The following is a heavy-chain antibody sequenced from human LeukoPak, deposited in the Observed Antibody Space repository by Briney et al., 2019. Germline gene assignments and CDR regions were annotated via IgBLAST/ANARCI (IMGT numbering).Heavy chain of an antibody. Sequence: PGGSLRLSCAASGFTFSSYAMSWVRQAPGKGLEWVSAISGGGGSTYYADSVKGRFTISRDNSKNTLYLQMNSLRAEDTAVYYRALLRWQWLVVDYWGQGTLVTVSS. CDR3: ALLRWQWLVVDY. CDR1: GFTFSSYA. D-gene: IGHD6-19*01. CDR2: ISGGGGST. J-gene: IGHJ4*02. V-gene: IGHV3-23*01.